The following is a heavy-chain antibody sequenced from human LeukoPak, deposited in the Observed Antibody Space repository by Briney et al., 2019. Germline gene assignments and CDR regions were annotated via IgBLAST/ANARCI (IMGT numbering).Heavy chain of an antibody. J-gene: IGHJ5*02. D-gene: IGHD3-9*01. V-gene: IGHV1-8*01. CDR1: GYTLTSYD. Sequence: ASVKVSCKASGYTLTSYDINWVRQATGQGLEWMGWMNPNSGNTGYAQKFQGRVTMTRNTSISTAYMGLSSLRSEDTAVYYCAREGDHYYDILTGYQPWGQGTLVTVSS. CDR2: MNPNSGNT. CDR3: AREGDHYYDILTGYQP.